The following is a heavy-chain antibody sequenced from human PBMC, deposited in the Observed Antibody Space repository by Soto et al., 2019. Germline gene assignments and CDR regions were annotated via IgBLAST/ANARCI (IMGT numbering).Heavy chain of an antibody. V-gene: IGHV1-3*01. D-gene: IGHD2-2*01. CDR1: GYTFTTYS. CDR2: IHAGNGNT. CDR3: ARAACSSTSCYNYYAYGMDV. Sequence: GASVKVSCKASGYTFTTYSMHWVRQAPGQRLEWMGWIHAGNGNTEHSQKFQGRVTITRDTSASTAYLELGSRRSEDTAVYYCARAACSSTSCYNYYAYGMDVWGQGTAVTVSS. J-gene: IGHJ6*02.